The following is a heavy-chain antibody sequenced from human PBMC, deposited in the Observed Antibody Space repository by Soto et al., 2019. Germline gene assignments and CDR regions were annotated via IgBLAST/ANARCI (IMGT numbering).Heavy chain of an antibody. D-gene: IGHD1-26*01. CDR2: IYYSGST. Sequence: SETLSLTCTVSGGSISSSSYYWGWIRQPPGEGLEWIGSIYYSGSTYYNPSLKSRVTISVDTSKNQFSLKLSSVTAADTAVYYCATPRIVGATIDYWGQGTLVTVSS. CDR1: GGSISSSSYY. V-gene: IGHV4-39*01. J-gene: IGHJ4*02. CDR3: ATPRIVGATIDY.